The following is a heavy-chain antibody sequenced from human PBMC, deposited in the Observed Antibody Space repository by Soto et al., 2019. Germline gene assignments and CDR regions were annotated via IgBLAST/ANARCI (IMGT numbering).Heavy chain of an antibody. CDR3: ARDRYYDFWSGYYPTSFDY. D-gene: IGHD3-3*01. CDR2: IKQDGSEK. V-gene: IGHV3-7*03. CDR1: GFTFSSYW. J-gene: IGHJ4*02. Sequence: PGGSLRLSCAASGFTFSSYWMSWVRQAPGKGLEWVANIKQDGSEKYYVDSVKGRFTISRDNAKNSLYLQMNSLRAEDTAVYYCARDRYYDFWSGYYPTSFDYWGQGTLVTVSS.